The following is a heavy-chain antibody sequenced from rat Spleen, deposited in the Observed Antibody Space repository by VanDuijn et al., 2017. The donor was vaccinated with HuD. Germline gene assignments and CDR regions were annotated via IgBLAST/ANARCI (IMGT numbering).Heavy chain of an antibody. CDR3: TSDQAGSWAY. Sequence: EVQLVESGGGLVPPGRSLKLSCVASGFAFNSYWMTWIRQDPGKALEWVASITNTGGSTYYPDSVKGRVSIARDNAKSTLNLHRKSLRSAETATDYCTSDQAGSWAYWCQGSLLAVSS. J-gene: IGHJ3*01. CDR1: GFAFNSYW. V-gene: IGHV5-31*01. CDR2: ITNTGGST. D-gene: IGHD5-1*01.